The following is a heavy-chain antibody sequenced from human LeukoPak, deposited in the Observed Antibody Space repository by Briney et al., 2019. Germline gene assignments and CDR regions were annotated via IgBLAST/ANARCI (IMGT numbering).Heavy chain of an antibody. CDR2: IYYSGST. V-gene: IGHV4-31*03. CDR3: ARHQGTIFGVVTDPANWFDP. J-gene: IGHJ5*02. D-gene: IGHD3-3*01. CDR1: GGSISSGGYS. Sequence: SETLSLTCTVSGGSISSGGYSWSWIRQHPGKGLVGIGYIYYSGSTYYNPTLKSRVTISVDTSKKQFSLKLSSVTAADTAVYYCARHQGTIFGVVTDPANWFDPWGQGTLVTVSS.